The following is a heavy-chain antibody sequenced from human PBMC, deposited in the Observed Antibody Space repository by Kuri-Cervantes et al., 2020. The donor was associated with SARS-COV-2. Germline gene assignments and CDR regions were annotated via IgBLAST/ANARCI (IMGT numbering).Heavy chain of an antibody. CDR1: GGSFSGYY. CDR2: INHSGST. CDR3: ASRYCSGGSCYGGPYYFDY. Sequence: SETLSLTCAVYGGSFSGYYWSWIRQPPGKGLEWIGEINHSGSTNYNPSLKSRVTISVDTSKNQLSLKLSSVTAADTAVYYCASRYCSGGSCYGGPYYFDYWDQGTLVTVSS. V-gene: IGHV4-34*01. J-gene: IGHJ4*02. D-gene: IGHD2-15*01.